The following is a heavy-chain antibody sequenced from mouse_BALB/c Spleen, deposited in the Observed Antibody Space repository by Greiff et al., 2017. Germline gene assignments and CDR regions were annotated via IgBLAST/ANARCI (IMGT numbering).Heavy chain of an antibody. V-gene: IGHV1-82*01. CDR1: GYAFSSSW. CDR3: ARRSGFYGSSYFDV. CDR2: IYPGDGDT. Sequence: QVQLKQSGPELVKPGASVKISCKASGYAFSSSWMNWVKQRPGQGLEWIGRIYPGDGDTNYNGKFKGKATLTADKSSSTAYMQLSSLTSVDSAVYFCARRSGFYGSSYFDVWGAGTTVTVSS. D-gene: IGHD1-1*01. J-gene: IGHJ1*01.